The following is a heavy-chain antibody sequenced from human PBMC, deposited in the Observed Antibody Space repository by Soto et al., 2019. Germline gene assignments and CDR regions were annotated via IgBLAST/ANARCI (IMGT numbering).Heavy chain of an antibody. J-gene: IGHJ4*02. D-gene: IGHD6-19*01. V-gene: IGHV3-15*07. CDR3: TTDDSGGKYYFDY. CDR2: IKSKTDGGTT. CDR1: GFTFSNAW. Sequence: GGSLRLSCAASGFTFSNAWINWVRQAPGKGLEWVGRIKSKTDGGTTDYAAPVKGRFTISRDDSKNTLYLQMNSLKTEDTAVKYCTTDDSGGKYYFDYGGQETLVTVSS.